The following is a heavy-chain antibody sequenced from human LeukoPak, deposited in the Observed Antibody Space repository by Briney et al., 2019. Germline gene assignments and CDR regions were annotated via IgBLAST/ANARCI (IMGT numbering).Heavy chain of an antibody. D-gene: IGHD6-19*01. J-gene: IGHJ6*02. Sequence: ASVKVSCKASGYTFTSYDINWVRQATGQGLEWMGWMNPNSGNTGYAQKFQGRVTMTRNTSISTAYMELSSLRSEDTAVYYCARGQSYSSGWQDPARLFYYYYGMDVWGQGTTVTVSS. V-gene: IGHV1-8*01. CDR3: ARGQSYSSGWQDPARLFYYYYGMDV. CDR2: MNPNSGNT. CDR1: GYTFTSYD.